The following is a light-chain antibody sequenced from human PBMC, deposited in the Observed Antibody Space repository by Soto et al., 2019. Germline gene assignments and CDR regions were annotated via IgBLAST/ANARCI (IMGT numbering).Light chain of an antibody. CDR2: AAT. CDR1: QSISSY. V-gene: IGKV1-39*01. J-gene: IGKJ4*01. Sequence: DIQMTQSPSSLSASVGDRVTITCRASQSISSYLNWYQQKPGKAPKLLIYAATSLQSGVPSRFSGSGSRTDFTLTIISLQPEDFANYYCQQSYSTPPLTFVGGTKVEIK. CDR3: QQSYSTPPLT.